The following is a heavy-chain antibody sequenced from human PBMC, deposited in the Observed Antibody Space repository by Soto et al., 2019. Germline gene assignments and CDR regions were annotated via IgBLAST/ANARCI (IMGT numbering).Heavy chain of an antibody. J-gene: IGHJ4*02. CDR1: GTSIGTYY. CDR3: AMADYHKYFFDH. Sequence: SETLSLTCTVSGTSIGTYYWSWIRRPPGRGLEWIGYIYYTGTTNYNSSLKSRVTISLDTSMTQFSLKLNSATTADTAVYYCAMADYHKYFFDHWGQGILVTVSS. CDR2: IYYTGTT. D-gene: IGHD4-17*01. V-gene: IGHV4-59*01.